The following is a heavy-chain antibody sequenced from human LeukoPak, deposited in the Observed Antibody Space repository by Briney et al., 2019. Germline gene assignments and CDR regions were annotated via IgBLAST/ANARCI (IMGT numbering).Heavy chain of an antibody. CDR3: ARDYRPGYSGYDPDAFDI. Sequence: PGGSLRLSCAASGFTFSSYSLNWVRQAPGKGLEWVSCISSSSTYIYYADSVKGRFTISRDNAKNSLYLQMNSLRAEDTALYYCARDYRPGYSGYDPDAFDIWGQGTMVTVSS. CDR2: ISSSSTYI. D-gene: IGHD5-12*01. V-gene: IGHV3-21*01. J-gene: IGHJ3*02. CDR1: GFTFSSYS.